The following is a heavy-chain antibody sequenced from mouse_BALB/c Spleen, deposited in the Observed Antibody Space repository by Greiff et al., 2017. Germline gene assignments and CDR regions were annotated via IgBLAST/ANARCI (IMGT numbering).Heavy chain of an antibody. J-gene: IGHJ2*01. CDR1: GYTITSYW. V-gene: IGHV1-87*01. D-gene: IGHD2-1*01. Sequence: VQLQQSGAELARPGASVKLSCKASGYTITSYWMQWVKQRPGQGLEWIGAIYPGDGDTRYTQKFKGKATLTADKSSSTAYMQLSSLASEDSAVYYCARENSSTVDYWGQGTTLTVSS. CDR3: ARENSSTVDY. CDR2: IYPGDGDT.